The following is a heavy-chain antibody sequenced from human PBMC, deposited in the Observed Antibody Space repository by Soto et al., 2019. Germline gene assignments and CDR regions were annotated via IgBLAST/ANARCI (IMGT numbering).Heavy chain of an antibody. Sequence: QVQLVQSGAEVKKPGASVKVSCKASGYTFAGYYMHWVRQAPGQGLEWMGWINPHSGGTNYAQKFQDRVTMTRDTSISTAFVEVSRLRSDDTAVYYCGREGVAVAGTNWFDPWGQGTLVTVSS. V-gene: IGHV1-2*02. CDR2: INPHSGGT. CDR1: GYTFAGYY. D-gene: IGHD6-19*01. CDR3: GREGVAVAGTNWFDP. J-gene: IGHJ5*02.